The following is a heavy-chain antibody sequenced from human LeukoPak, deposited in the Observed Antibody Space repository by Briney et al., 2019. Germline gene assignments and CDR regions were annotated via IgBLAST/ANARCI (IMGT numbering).Heavy chain of an antibody. V-gene: IGHV3-7*01. CDR2: IKQDRSEK. CDR3: AMSPYDSGGYYFY. Sequence: GGSLRLSCAASGFTFSTYWMSWVRQAPGKGLEWVAHIKQDRSEKYYVDSVKGRFTIARDNAKNSLYLQMNSLRAEDTAVYCCAMSPYDSGGYYFYWGQGTLVTVSS. J-gene: IGHJ4*02. D-gene: IGHD3-22*01. CDR1: GFTFSTYW.